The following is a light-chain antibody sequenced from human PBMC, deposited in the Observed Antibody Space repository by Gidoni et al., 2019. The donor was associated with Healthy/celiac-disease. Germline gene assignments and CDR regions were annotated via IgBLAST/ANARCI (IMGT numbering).Light chain of an antibody. Sequence: DIVLTQSPATLSLSPGERATLSCRASQSVSSYLAWYQQKPGQAPRLLIYDASNRATGIPARFSGSGSGTDFTLTISSLEPEDFAVYYCQQRSNSLTFXGXTKVEIK. CDR3: QQRSNSLT. CDR2: DAS. J-gene: IGKJ4*01. CDR1: QSVSSY. V-gene: IGKV3-11*01.